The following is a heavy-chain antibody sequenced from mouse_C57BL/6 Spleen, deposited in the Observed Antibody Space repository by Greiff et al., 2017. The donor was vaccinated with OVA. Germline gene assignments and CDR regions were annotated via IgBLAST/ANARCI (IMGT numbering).Heavy chain of an antibody. CDR2: IDPSDSYT. CDR3: ATYGNYFDY. D-gene: IGHD2-1*01. J-gene: IGHJ2*01. V-gene: IGHV1-69*01. Sequence: VQLQQPGAELVMPGASVKLSCKASGYTFTSYWMHWVKQRPGQGLEWIGEIDPSDSYTNYNQKFKGKSTLTVDKSSSTAYMQLSSLTSEDSAVYYCATYGNYFDYWGQGTTLTVSS. CDR1: GYTFTSYW.